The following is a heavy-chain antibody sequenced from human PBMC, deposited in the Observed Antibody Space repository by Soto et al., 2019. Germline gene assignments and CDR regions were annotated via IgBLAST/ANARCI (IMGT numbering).Heavy chain of an antibody. CDR1: GYSFTSYW. Sequence: GESLKISCKGSGYSFTSYWIGWVRQMPGKGLEWMGIIYPGDSDTRYSPSFQGQVTISADKSISTAYLQWSSLKASDTAMYYCARTRIVVVVAATGEYYFDYWGQGTLVTVSS. D-gene: IGHD2-15*01. V-gene: IGHV5-51*01. CDR3: ARTRIVVVVAATGEYYFDY. CDR2: IYPGDSDT. J-gene: IGHJ4*02.